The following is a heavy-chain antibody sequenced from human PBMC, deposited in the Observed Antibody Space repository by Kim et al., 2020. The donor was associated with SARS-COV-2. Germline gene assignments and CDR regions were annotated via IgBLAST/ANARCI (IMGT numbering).Heavy chain of an antibody. CDR1: GASVSSNSAA. CDR2: TYYRSKWYN. J-gene: IGHJ6*02. Sequence: SQTLSLTCAISGASVSSNSAAWNWIRQSPSRGLEWLGRTYYRSKWYNDYAVSVKSRITINPDTSKNQFSLQLNSVTPEDTAVYYCARDFESSGWFPLGYGMYVWGQGNTVTVSS. CDR3: ARDFESSGWFPLGYGMYV. D-gene: IGHD6-19*01. V-gene: IGHV6-1*01.